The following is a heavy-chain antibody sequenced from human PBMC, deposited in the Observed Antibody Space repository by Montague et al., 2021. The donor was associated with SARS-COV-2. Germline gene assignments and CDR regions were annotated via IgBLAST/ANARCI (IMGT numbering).Heavy chain of an antibody. D-gene: IGHD6-25*01. J-gene: IGHJ2*01. V-gene: IGHV3-7*05. CDR2: VNQDASEK. Sequence: SLRLSCAASGFTFDNYWMAWVRQVPEKGLEWVASVNQDASEKYYVDSVKGRFTISRDNAKNSLSLQMSSLRVEDTAMYYCARDPAFAAFDLWGRGSLVSVSS. CDR3: ARDPAFAAFDL. CDR1: GFTFDNYW.